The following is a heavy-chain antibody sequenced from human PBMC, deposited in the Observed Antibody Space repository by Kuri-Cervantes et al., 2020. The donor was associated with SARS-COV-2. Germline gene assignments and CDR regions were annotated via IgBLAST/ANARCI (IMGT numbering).Heavy chain of an antibody. CDR2: INHSGST. Sequence: SETLSLTWAVYGGSFSGYYWSWIRQPPGKGLEWIGEINHSGSTNYNPSLKSRVTISVDTSKNQFSLKLSSVTAADTAVYYCARGVGAAVAGTLITIYYYGMDVWGQGTTVTVSS. CDR1: GGSFSGYY. CDR3: ARGVGAAVAGTLITIYYYGMDV. J-gene: IGHJ6*02. D-gene: IGHD6-19*01. V-gene: IGHV4-34*01.